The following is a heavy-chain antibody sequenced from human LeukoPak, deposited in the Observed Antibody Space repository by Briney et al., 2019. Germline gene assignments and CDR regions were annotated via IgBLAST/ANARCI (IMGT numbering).Heavy chain of an antibody. CDR1: GFTFSDFG. V-gene: IGHV3-30*03. CDR2: ISYDGNNK. D-gene: IGHD6-19*01. CDR3: ATKTPFAVAPRG. J-gene: IGHJ4*02. Sequence: AGGSLRLSCAASGFTFSDFGMHWVRQAPGRGLEWVAVISYDGNNKYYADSVKGHFTISRDNSRNTLYLQMNSLRPEDTAVYYCATKTPFAVAPRGWGQGTLLTVSS.